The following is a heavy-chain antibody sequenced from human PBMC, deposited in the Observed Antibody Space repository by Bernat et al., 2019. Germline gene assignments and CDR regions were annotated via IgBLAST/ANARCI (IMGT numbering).Heavy chain of an antibody. CDR2: IWYDGSNK. D-gene: IGHD2-15*01. CDR3: ARESKLPYYFDY. J-gene: IGHJ4*02. CDR1: GFTFRNYG. V-gene: IGHV3-33*01. Sequence: QVQLVESGGGVVQPGTSLRLSCAASGFTFRNYGMFWMRQAPGKGLEWVALIWYDGSNKYHADSVKGRFTISRDNSRNTLYLQMTSLRADDTAVYYCARESKLPYYFDYWGQGTLVTVSS.